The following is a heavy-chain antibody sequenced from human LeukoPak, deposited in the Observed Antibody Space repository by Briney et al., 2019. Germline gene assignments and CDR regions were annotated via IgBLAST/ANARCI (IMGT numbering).Heavy chain of an antibody. V-gene: IGHV3-30*18. CDR2: ISYDGSDK. CDR1: GFTFSTYA. Sequence: GGSLRLSCAASGFTFSTYAMHWVRQAPGKGLEWVAVISYDGSDKYYADSVKGRFTISRDNSKNTLYLQMSSLRAEDTAVYYCAKGDSFGSGSYFHYWGQGTLVTVSS. D-gene: IGHD3-10*01. CDR3: AKGDSFGSGSYFHY. J-gene: IGHJ4*02.